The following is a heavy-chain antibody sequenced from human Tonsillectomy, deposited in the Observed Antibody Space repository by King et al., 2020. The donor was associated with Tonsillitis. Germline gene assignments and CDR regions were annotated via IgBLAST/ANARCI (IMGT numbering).Heavy chain of an antibody. D-gene: IGHD4-17*01. Sequence: VQLVESGGGLVQPGGSLRLSCAASGFTFSTYSMNWVRQAPWKGLEWVSYISSSSSTIYYADSVKGRFTISRDNAKNSLSLQMNSLRDEDTAVYYCSSLHYGDSGYYHYYGLDVWGKGTTVTGSS. CDR1: GFTFSTYS. CDR2: ISSSSSTI. V-gene: IGHV3-48*02. J-gene: IGHJ6*04. CDR3: SSLHYGDSGYYHYYGLDV.